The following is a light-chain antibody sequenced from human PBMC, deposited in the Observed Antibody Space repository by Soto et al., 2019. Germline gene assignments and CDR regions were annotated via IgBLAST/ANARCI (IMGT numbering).Light chain of an antibody. CDR1: SGHSSYI. J-gene: IGLJ3*02. Sequence: QPVLTQSSSASASLGSSVKLTCTLSSGHSSYIIAWHQQQPGKAPRYLMNLEGSGSYNKGSGVPDRFSGSSSGADRYLTISNLQFEDDADYYCETWDSNTWVFGGGTQLTVL. V-gene: IGLV4-60*02. CDR2: LEGSGSY. CDR3: ETWDSNTWV.